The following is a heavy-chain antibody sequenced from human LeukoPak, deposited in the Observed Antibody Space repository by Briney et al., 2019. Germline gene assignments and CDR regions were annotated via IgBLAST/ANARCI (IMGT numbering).Heavy chain of an antibody. J-gene: IGHJ6*03. CDR2: IIPIFGTA. Sequence: SVKVSCKASGGTFSSYAISWVRQAPGQGLEWMGGIIPIFGTANYAQKFQGRVTITADESTSTAYMELSSLRSEDTAVYYCARVGGWGRGSRLGLYYYYYMDAWGKGTTVTVSS. CDR3: ARVGGWGRGSRLGLYYYYYMDA. CDR1: GGTFSSYA. D-gene: IGHD1-26*01. V-gene: IGHV1-69*01.